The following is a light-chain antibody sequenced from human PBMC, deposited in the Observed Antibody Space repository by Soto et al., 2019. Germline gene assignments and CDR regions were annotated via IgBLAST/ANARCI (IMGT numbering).Light chain of an antibody. CDR3: SSYISSSTLVI. CDR1: SSDVGGYNY. V-gene: IGLV2-14*03. J-gene: IGLJ2*01. CDR2: DVS. Sequence: QSALTQPASVSGSPGQSISISCTGTSSDVGGYNYVSWYQHHPGKAPKLMIFDVSTRPSGVSNRFSGSKSGNTASLTISGLQAEDEADYYCSSYISSSTLVIFGGGTKVTVL.